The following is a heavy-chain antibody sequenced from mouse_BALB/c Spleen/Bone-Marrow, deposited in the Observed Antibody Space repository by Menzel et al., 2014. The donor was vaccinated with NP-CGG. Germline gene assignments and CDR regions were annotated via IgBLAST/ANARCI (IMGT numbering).Heavy chain of an antibody. Sequence: EVQLQQSGPELVKPGASMKISCKASGYSFTGYTMNWVKQSHGKNLEWIGLINPYNGGTSYNQEFKGKATLTVDKSSSTAYMELLRLTSEDSAVYYCARGYGSSYGYAMDYWGQGTSVTVSS. V-gene: IGHV1-18*01. CDR3: ARGYGSSYGYAMDY. CDR2: INPYNGGT. J-gene: IGHJ4*01. D-gene: IGHD1-1*01. CDR1: GYSFTGYT.